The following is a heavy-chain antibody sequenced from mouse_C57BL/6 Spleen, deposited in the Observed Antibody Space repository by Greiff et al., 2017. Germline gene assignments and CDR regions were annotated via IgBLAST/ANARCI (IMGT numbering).Heavy chain of an antibody. Sequence: EVQLQESGPGMVKPSQSLSLTCTVTGYSITSGYDWHWIRHFPGNKLEWMGYISYSGSTNYNPSLKIRISITHDTSKNHFFLKLNSVTTEDTATYYCARGDTTVVADYWGQGTTLPVSS. CDR3: ARGDTTVVADY. CDR2: ISYSGST. D-gene: IGHD1-1*01. CDR1: GYSITSGYD. J-gene: IGHJ2*01. V-gene: IGHV3-1*01.